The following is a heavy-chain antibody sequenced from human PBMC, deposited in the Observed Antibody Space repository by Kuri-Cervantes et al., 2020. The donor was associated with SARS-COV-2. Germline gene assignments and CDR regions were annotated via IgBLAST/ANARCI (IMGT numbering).Heavy chain of an antibody. CDR3: ASRKRELVYATRGGYFDL. V-gene: IGHV1-69*13. J-gene: IGHJ2*01. Sequence: SVKVSCKASGGTFSSYAVGWVRQAPGQGLEWMGGIIPIFGTANYAQKFQGRVTITADESTSTAYMELSSLRSEDTAVYYCASRKRELVYATRGGYFDLWGRGTLVPSPQ. D-gene: IGHD2-8*01. CDR1: GGTFSSYA. CDR2: IIPIFGTA.